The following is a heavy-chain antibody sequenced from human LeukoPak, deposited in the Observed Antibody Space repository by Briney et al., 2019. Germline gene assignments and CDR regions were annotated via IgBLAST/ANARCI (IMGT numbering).Heavy chain of an antibody. J-gene: IGHJ6*03. V-gene: IGHV4-61*01. CDR3: ARTPSRPNYYYYMDV. CDR1: GDSVSSGSYY. Sequence: SETLSLTCTVSGDSVSSGSYYWSWIRQPPGKGLEWIGYIYYSGSTNYNPSLKSRVTMSVDTSKNQFSLKLSSVTAADTAVYYCARTPSRPNYYYYMDVWGKGTTVTVSS. CDR2: IYYSGST.